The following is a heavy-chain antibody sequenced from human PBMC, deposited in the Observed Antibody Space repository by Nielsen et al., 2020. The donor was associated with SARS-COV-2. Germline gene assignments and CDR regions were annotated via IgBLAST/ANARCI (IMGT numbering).Heavy chain of an antibody. CDR3: AKDSRDGYNIREGYYYDH. V-gene: IGHV3-23*01. CDR2: ISGSGGST. Sequence: GESLKISCAASGFTFSSYAMSWVRQAPGKGLEWVSAISGSGGSTYYADSVKGRFTISRDNSKNTLYLQMNSLRAEDTAVYYCAKDSRDGYNIREGYYYDHWGQGTLVTVSS. J-gene: IGHJ4*02. D-gene: IGHD5-24*01. CDR1: GFTFSSYA.